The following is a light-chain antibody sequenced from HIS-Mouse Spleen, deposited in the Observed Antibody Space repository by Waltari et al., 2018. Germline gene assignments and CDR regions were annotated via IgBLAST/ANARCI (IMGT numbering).Light chain of an antibody. CDR1: SSDVGSYNL. J-gene: IGLJ2*01. CDR2: EGS. Sequence: QSALTQPASVSGSPGQSITISCTGTSSDVGSYNLVSWYQQHPGKAPKPMIYEGSKRPSGVSNRFSGSKSGNTASLTISGLQAEDEADYYCCSYAGSSTYMVFGGGTKLTVL. CDR3: CSYAGSSTYMV. V-gene: IGLV2-23*01.